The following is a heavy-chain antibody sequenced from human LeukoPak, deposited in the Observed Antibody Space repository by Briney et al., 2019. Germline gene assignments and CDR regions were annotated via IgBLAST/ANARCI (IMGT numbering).Heavy chain of an antibody. Sequence: SGTLSLTCDVSGGSISXXNWWTWIRQPPGERLXXIGQIYXXXXXXXXXXXXXRXTMXVDKSKSQFSLKLSSVTVADTAVYYCASHHFDAGSSLDSWGQGTLVTVSS. D-gene: IGHD3-10*01. CDR3: ASHHFDAGSSLDS. J-gene: IGHJ5*01. V-gene: IGHV4-4*02. CDR1: GGSISXXNW. CDR2: IYXXXXX.